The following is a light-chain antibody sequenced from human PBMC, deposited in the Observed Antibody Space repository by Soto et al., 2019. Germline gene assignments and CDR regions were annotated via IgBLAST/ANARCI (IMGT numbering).Light chain of an antibody. CDR1: SSNIGAGYD. Sequence: QSVLTQPPSVSGAPGQRVTISCTGSSSNIGAGYDVHWYQQLPGTAPKLLIYGNNNRPSGVPDRFSGSKSGTSASLAITGFQAEDEPDYYCPSYDSSRNGVVFGGGTKLTVL. J-gene: IGLJ2*01. V-gene: IGLV1-40*01. CDR3: PSYDSSRNGVV. CDR2: GNN.